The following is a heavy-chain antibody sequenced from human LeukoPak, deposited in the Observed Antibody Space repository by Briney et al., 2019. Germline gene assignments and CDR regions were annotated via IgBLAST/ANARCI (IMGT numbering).Heavy chain of an antibody. CDR1: GFTFSSYW. CDR3: ARDRVKSAYYYDSSGYYGGY. CDR2: IKQDGSEK. Sequence: PGRSLRLSCAASGFTFSSYWMSWVRQAPGKGLEWVANIKQDGSEKYYVDSVKGRFTISRANAKNSLYLQINSLRAEDTAVYYCARDRVKSAYYYDSSGYYGGYWGQGTLVTVSS. J-gene: IGHJ4*02. V-gene: IGHV3-7*01. D-gene: IGHD3-22*01.